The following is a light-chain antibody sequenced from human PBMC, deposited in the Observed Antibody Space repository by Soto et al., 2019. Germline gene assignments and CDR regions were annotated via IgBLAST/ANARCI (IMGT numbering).Light chain of an antibody. CDR3: GSYAGSTGDWV. V-gene: IGLV2-8*01. CDR1: TSDVGGYNY. CDR2: EVS. Sequence: QSALTQPPSASGSPGQSVTISCTGTTSDVGGYNYVSWYQQHPGKAPKLMIYEVSQRPSGVPDRFSASKSGNTASLTVSGLQAEDEADYYCGSYAGSTGDWVFGGGTKLTVL. J-gene: IGLJ3*02.